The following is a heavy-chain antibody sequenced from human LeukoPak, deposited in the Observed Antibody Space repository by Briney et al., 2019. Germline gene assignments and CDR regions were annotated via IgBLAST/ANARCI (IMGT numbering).Heavy chain of an antibody. V-gene: IGHV4-59*02. D-gene: IGHD2/OR15-2a*01. Sequence: PSETLSLTCAVSGASVSSSHWNWIRQVPGKGLEWIGCLSYTGKTDYNPSFTSRVTISLDTSKNQVSLKLRSVTAADTAVYYCSEGYFEPFDHWGQGTLVSVSS. CDR2: LSYTGKT. J-gene: IGHJ4*02. CDR3: SEGYFEPFDH. CDR1: GASVSSSH.